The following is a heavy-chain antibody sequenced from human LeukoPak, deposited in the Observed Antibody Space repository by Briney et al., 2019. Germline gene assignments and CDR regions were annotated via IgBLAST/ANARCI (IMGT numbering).Heavy chain of an antibody. J-gene: IGHJ4*02. CDR1: GFTFSSYA. V-gene: IGHV3-23*01. Sequence: GGSLGLSCTASGFTFSSYAMSWVRQAPGEGLEWVSSISGSGGSTYYADSVKGRFTISRDNSKNTLYLQMNSLRAEDTAVYYCAKEMAAAAGIYFDYWGQGTLVTVSS. CDR3: AKEMAAAAGIYFDY. D-gene: IGHD6-13*01. CDR2: ISGSGGST.